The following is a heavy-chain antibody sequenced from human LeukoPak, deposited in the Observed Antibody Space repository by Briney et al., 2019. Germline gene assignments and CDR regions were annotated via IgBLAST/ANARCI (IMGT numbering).Heavy chain of an antibody. D-gene: IGHD6-19*01. CDR1: GYTFTSYY. CDR3: ARAAGEAVAGPVSYYFDY. CDR2: INPSGGST. V-gene: IGHV1-46*01. J-gene: IGHJ4*02. Sequence: ASVKVSCKASGYTFTSYYMHWVRQAPGQGLEWMGIINPSGGSTSYAQKFQGRVTMTRDMSTSTVYMELSSLRSEDTAVYYCARAAGEAVAGPVSYYFDYWGQGTLVTVSS.